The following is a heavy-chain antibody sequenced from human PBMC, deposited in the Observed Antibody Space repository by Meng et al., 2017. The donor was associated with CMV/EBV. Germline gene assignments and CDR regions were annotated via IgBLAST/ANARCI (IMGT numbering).Heavy chain of an antibody. CDR3: ARRGSSGWPYYYYGMDV. Sequence: ASVKVSCKASGYTFTSYDINWVRQATGQGLEWMGWMNPNSGNTGYAQKFQGSVTITRNTSISTAYMELSSLRSEDTAVYYCARRGSSGWPYYYYGMDVWGQGTTVTVSS. CDR1: GYTFTSYD. V-gene: IGHV1-8*03. J-gene: IGHJ6*02. D-gene: IGHD6-19*01. CDR2: MNPNSGNT.